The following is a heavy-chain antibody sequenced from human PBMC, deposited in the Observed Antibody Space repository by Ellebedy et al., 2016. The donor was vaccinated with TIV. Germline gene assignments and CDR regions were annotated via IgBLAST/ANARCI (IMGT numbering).Heavy chain of an antibody. CDR2: IYSGGST. D-gene: IGHD1-1*01. V-gene: IGHV3-53*01. CDR1: GFTVSSNY. J-gene: IGHJ6*02. Sequence: GESLKISCAASGFTVSSNYMSWVRQAPGKGLEWVSVIYSGGSTYYADSVKGRFTISRDNSKNTLYLQMNSLRAEDTAVYYCARDFWNDVGSLGDYYYYGMDVWGQGTTVTVSS. CDR3: ARDFWNDVGSLGDYYYYGMDV.